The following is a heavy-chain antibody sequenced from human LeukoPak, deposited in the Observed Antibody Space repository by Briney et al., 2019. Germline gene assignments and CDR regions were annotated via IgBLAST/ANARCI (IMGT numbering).Heavy chain of an antibody. J-gene: IGHJ4*02. D-gene: IGHD2/OR15-2a*01. CDR3: ARWGIYAEARFDY. CDR1: GLTLSIYG. CDR2: LRYEGSNK. Sequence: GSLRPSCAPPGLTLSIYGTHWVRPPPRNWLEWVALLRYEGSNKYYADSVKGRFTISRDNSKNTLSLQMNSLRSEDTAVYYCARWGIYAEARFDYWGQGTLVTASS. V-gene: IGHV3-33*01.